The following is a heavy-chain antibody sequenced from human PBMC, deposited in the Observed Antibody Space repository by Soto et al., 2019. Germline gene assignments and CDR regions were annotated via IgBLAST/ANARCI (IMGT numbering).Heavy chain of an antibody. D-gene: IGHD2-15*01. J-gene: IGHJ4*02. V-gene: IGHV4-34*01. CDR3: ARSKRVVRPFDY. CDR2: INHSGST. CDR1: GGSFSGYY. Sequence: QVQLQQWGAGLLKPSETLSLTCAVYGGSFSGYYWSWIRQPPGKGLEWIGEINHSGSTNYNPSLKSRVTISVDTSKNQFSLKLSSVTAADTAVYYCARSKRVVRPFDYWGQGTLFTVSS.